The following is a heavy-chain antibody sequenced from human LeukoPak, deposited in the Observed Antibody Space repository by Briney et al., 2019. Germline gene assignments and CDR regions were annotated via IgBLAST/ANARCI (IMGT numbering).Heavy chain of an antibody. Sequence: GGSLRLSCAASGFTFSSYSMNWVRQAPGKGLEWVAVIWYDGSNRYYADSVKGRFTISRDNSKNTLYLQMNSLRAEDTAVYYCARGDGSSTSPDYWGQGTLVTVSS. J-gene: IGHJ4*02. D-gene: IGHD2-2*01. CDR3: ARGDGSSTSPDY. V-gene: IGHV3-33*08. CDR2: IWYDGSNR. CDR1: GFTFSSYS.